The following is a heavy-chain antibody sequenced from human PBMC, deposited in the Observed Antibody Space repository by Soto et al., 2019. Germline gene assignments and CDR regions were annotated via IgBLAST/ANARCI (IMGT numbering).Heavy chain of an antibody. CDR3: ATSYGSGYRAFDY. CDR1: GDTFSFYS. J-gene: IGHJ4*02. Sequence: QVQLVQSGAEVKRPGSSVKVSCKASGDTFSFYSINWVRQAPGLGLGWMGRVNPILSMSNYAQRFQGRVTMTAEKSTSTAYMELSGLRSEDTAMYSCATSYGSGYRAFDYWGQGALVTVSS. V-gene: IGHV1-69*04. CDR2: VNPILSMS. D-gene: IGHD3-10*01.